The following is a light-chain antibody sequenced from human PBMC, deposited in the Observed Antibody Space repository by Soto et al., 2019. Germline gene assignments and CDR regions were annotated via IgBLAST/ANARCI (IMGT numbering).Light chain of an antibody. CDR1: QGIRNY. CDR2: IAS. CDR3: QQVNNYPIT. V-gene: IGKV1-9*01. Sequence: DIQLTQSPSFLSASVGDRVTITFRASQGIRNYLAWYQQKPGRAPKLLIYIASILQTGVPSRFTGSQSGTEFTLTITSLQPEDFATYYCQQVNNYPITFGQGTRLEIK. J-gene: IGKJ5*01.